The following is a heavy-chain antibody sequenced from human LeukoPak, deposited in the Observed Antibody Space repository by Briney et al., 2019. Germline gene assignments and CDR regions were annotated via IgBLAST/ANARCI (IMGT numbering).Heavy chain of an antibody. D-gene: IGHD4-17*01. CDR3: ARVAVTTSNYYYYGMDV. J-gene: IGHJ6*02. CDR1: GYTFTSYD. Sequence: ASVKVSCKASGYTFTSYDINWVRQATGQGLEWMGWTNPNSGNTGYAQKFQGRVTMTRNTSISTAYMELSSLRSEDTAVYYCARVAVTTSNYYYYGMDVWGQGTTVTVSS. CDR2: TNPNSGNT. V-gene: IGHV1-8*01.